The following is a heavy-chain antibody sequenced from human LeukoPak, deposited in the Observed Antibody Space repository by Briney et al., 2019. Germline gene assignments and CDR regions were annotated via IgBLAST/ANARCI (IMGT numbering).Heavy chain of an antibody. CDR2: IYHSGST. J-gene: IGHJ4*02. CDR3: ARDTYYYDSSGYYYEGFDY. CDR1: GGSISSSNW. Sequence: SETLSLTCAVSGGSISSSNWWSWVRQPPGKGLEWIGEIYHSGSTNYNPSLKSRVTISVDTSKNQFSLKLSSVTAADTAVYYCARDTYYYDSSGYYYEGFDYWGQGTLVTVSS. V-gene: IGHV4-4*02. D-gene: IGHD3-22*01.